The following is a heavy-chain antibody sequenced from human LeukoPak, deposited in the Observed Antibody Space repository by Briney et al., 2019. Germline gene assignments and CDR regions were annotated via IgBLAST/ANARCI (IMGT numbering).Heavy chain of an antibody. D-gene: IGHD3-10*01. V-gene: IGHV4-59*01. J-gene: IGHJ3*02. CDR3: ARAPKNYYGSGLDAFDI. CDR2: IYYSGST. CDR1: GFTFSSNA. Sequence: PGGSLRLSCAASGFTFSSNAMTWVRQAPGKGLEWIGYIYYSGSTNYNPSLKSRVTISVDTSKNQFSLKLSSVTAADTAVYYCARAPKNYYGSGLDAFDIWGQGTMVTVSS.